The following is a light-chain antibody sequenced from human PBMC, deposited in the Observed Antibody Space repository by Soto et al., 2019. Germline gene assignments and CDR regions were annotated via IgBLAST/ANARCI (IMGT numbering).Light chain of an antibody. Sequence: DIQMTQSPSSVSASVGDRVTITCRASQGINSWLAWYQQKPGKAPKLLISAASRLQSGVPSRFSGSGSGTDFTLTIRSLQPEDSATYFCHQANTFPQTFGQGTKLEIK. J-gene: IGKJ2*01. CDR1: QGINSW. CDR2: AAS. V-gene: IGKV1-12*01. CDR3: HQANTFPQT.